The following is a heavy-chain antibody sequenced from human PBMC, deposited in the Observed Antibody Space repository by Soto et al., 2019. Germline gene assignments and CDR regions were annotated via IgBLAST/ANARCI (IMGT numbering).Heavy chain of an antibody. CDR2: ISCNSGSI. Sequence: EVQLVESGGGLVQPGRSLRLSCAASGFTFDDYAMHWVRQAPGKGLEWVSGISCNSGSIGYVDSVKGLFTISRDNAKNSLYLQMNSLRAADTALYYCAKGYGPYYYYGMYVWGQGTTVTVSS. CDR3: AKGYGPYYYYGMYV. D-gene: IGHD3-10*01. CDR1: GFTFDDYA. J-gene: IGHJ6*02. V-gene: IGHV3-9*01.